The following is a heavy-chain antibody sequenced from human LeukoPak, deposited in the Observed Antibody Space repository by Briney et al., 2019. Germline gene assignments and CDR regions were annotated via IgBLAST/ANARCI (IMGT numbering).Heavy chain of an antibody. D-gene: IGHD6-13*01. CDR1: GFTFSNSA. CDR3: ARDRGIEAADTFDP. V-gene: IGHV1-58*02. CDR2: IIVGSGKT. Sequence: SVKVSCKASGFTFSNSAMQWVRQARGQRLEWIGWIIVGSGKTHYAQNFQERVTITRDMSTNTAYMELSSLRSEDTAVYYCARDRGIEAADTFDPWGQGTLVTVSS. J-gene: IGHJ5*02.